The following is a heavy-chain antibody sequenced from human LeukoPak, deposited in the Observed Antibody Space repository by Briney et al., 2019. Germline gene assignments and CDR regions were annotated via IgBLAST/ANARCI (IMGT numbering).Heavy chain of an antibody. V-gene: IGHV4-59*01. Sequence: SETLSLTCTVSGGSISSYYWSWIRQPPGKGLEWIGYIYYSGSTNYNPSLKSRVTISVDTSKNQFSLKLSSVTAADTAVYYCARDSRSAAGSYFDYWGQGTLVTVSS. CDR1: GGSISSYY. CDR2: IYYSGST. CDR3: ARDSRSAAGSYFDY. J-gene: IGHJ4*02. D-gene: IGHD6-13*01.